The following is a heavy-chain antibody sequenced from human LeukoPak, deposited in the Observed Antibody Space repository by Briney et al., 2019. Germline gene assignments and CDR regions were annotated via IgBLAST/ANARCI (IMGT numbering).Heavy chain of an antibody. J-gene: IGHJ4*02. Sequence: GGSLRLSCAASGFTVSSNYMSWVRQAPGKGLEWVSVIYSGVGTYYADSVKGRFTISRDNSKNTLYLQMNSLRTEDTAVYYCAMGAPTNFDYWGQGTLVTVSS. CDR2: IYSGVGT. CDR1: GFTVSSNY. D-gene: IGHD3-16*01. V-gene: IGHV3-66*02. CDR3: AMGAPTNFDY.